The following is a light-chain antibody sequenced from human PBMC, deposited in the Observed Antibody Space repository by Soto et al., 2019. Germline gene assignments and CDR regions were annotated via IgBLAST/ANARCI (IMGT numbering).Light chain of an antibody. J-gene: IGKJ1*01. V-gene: IGKV3-20*01. Sequence: EIVLKHSPGTLSLSPGERATLSCRASQSVSSSFLAWYQHKPGQAPRLLIYGASSRATGLPDRFSGSGSGTDFTLTISRLEPEDFAVYYCQQYGSSPRTFGQGTKVDIK. CDR2: GAS. CDR1: QSVSSSF. CDR3: QQYGSSPRT.